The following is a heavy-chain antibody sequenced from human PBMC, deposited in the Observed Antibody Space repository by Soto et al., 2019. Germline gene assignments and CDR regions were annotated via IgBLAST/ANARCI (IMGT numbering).Heavy chain of an antibody. J-gene: IGHJ6*02. D-gene: IGHD6-6*01. CDR3: ARRIAARSYYYYYGMDV. CDR2: IYPGDSDT. Sequence: LKISCKGSGYSFTSYWIGWVRQMPGKGLEWMGIIYPGDSDTRYSPSFQGQVTISADKSISTAHLQWSSLKASDTAMYYCARRIAARSYYYYYGMDVWGQGTTVTVSS. V-gene: IGHV5-51*01. CDR1: GYSFTSYW.